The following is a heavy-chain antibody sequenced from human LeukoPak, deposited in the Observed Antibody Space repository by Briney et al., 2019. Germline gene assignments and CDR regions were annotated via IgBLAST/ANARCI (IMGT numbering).Heavy chain of an antibody. Sequence: SETLSLTCAVYGGSLSGYYWSWIRQPPGKGLEWIGEINHSGSTNYNPSLKSRVTISVDTSKNQFSLKLSSVTAADTAVYYCAAGDYVWRSYRYTVDYWGQGTLVTVSS. J-gene: IGHJ4*02. V-gene: IGHV4-34*01. D-gene: IGHD3-16*02. CDR3: AAGDYVWRSYRYTVDY. CDR2: INHSGST. CDR1: GGSLSGYY.